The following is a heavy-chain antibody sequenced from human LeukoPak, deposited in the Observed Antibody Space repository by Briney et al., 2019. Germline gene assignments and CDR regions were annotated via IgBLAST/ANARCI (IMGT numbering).Heavy chain of an antibody. Sequence: PSETLSLTCTVSGGSISSYYWSWIRQPPGKGLEWIGYIYYSGSTNYNPSLKSRVTISVDTSKNQFSLKLSSVTAADTAVYYCARVSAVAGTPDAFDIWGQGTMVTVSS. D-gene: IGHD6-19*01. J-gene: IGHJ3*02. CDR2: IYYSGST. CDR1: GGSISSYY. CDR3: ARVSAVAGTPDAFDI. V-gene: IGHV4-59*01.